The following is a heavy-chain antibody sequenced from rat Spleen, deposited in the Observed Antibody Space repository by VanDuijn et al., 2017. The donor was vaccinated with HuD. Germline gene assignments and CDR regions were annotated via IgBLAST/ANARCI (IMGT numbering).Heavy chain of an antibody. D-gene: IGHD4-6*01. J-gene: IGHJ2*01. CDR2: IWTGGST. Sequence: QVQLKESGPGLVQPSQTLSLTCTVSGVSLTNYNIHWVRQPTGKGLEWMGVIWTGGSTDYNSALKSRLSISRDTSKSQVFLKMNNLRSEDTATYYCARGTYFRHWGQGVMVTVSS. CDR3: ARGTYFRH. CDR1: GVSLTNYN. V-gene: IGHV2-30*01.